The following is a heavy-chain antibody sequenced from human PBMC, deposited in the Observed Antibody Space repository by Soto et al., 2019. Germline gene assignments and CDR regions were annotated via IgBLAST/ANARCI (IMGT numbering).Heavy chain of an antibody. V-gene: IGHV4-59*01. D-gene: IGHD2-21*01. J-gene: IGHJ2*01. Sequence: SETLSLTCTVSGGSISRYYWSWIRQPPGKGLEWIGYIYYSGRTNYNPSLKSRVTISVDTSKNQFSLKLSSVTAADTAVYYCARVPGYSIGDLWGRGTLVTVSS. CDR1: GGSISRYY. CDR3: ARVPGYSIGDL. CDR2: IYYSGRT.